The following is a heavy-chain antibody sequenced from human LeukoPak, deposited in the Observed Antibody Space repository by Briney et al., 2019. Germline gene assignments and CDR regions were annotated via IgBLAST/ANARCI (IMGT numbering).Heavy chain of an antibody. D-gene: IGHD5-18*01. CDR2: ISSSSSYI. V-gene: IGHV3-21*01. Sequence: SGGSLRLSCAASGFTFSSYSMNWVRQAPGKGLEWVSSISSSSSYIYYADSVKGRFTISRDNAKNSLYLQMNSLRAEDTAVYYCARGKQLAKYYFDYWGQGTLVTVSS. J-gene: IGHJ4*02. CDR1: GFTFSSYS. CDR3: ARGKQLAKYYFDY.